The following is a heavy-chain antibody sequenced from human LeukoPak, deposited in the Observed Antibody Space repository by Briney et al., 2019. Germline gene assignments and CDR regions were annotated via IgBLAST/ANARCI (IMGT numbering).Heavy chain of an antibody. Sequence: GGSLRLSRAASGFIFSKYWMPGVRQAPGKGREGVANIKRDGSVKHFVDSVRGRFTISRDNTKNSLYLQMDSLRAEDTAVYYCARDFNPSCGDNCYLDAFDIWGQGTMDTVSS. D-gene: IGHD2-21*01. CDR3: ARDFNPSCGDNCYLDAFDI. J-gene: IGHJ3*02. CDR1: GFIFSKYW. V-gene: IGHV3-7*01. CDR2: IKRDGSVK.